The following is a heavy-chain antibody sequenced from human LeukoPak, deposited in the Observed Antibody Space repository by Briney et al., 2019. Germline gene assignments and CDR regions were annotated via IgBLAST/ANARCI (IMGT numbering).Heavy chain of an antibody. CDR3: ATPNTAPSGYGMDV. J-gene: IGHJ6*02. Sequence: SETLSLTCIVSGDSVSGYYWNWIRQPPGKGLEWIGYTHHSGNTLYNPSLKSRVTTSVDTSKNQFSLSLSSVTAADTAVYYCATPNTAPSGYGMDVWGQGTTVTVSS. V-gene: IGHV4-59*02. CDR2: THHSGNT. CDR1: GDSVSGYY. D-gene: IGHD6-19*01.